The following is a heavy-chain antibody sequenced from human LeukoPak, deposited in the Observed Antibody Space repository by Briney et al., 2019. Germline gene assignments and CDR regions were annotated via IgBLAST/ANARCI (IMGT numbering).Heavy chain of an antibody. Sequence: GASVKVSCKASGYTFTGYYMHWVRQAPGQGLEWMGWINPNSGGTNYVQKFQGRVTMTRDTSISTAYMELSRLRSDDTAVYYCARGRPSHYDFWSGYYEDFDYWGRGTLVTVSS. J-gene: IGHJ4*02. V-gene: IGHV1-2*02. CDR2: INPNSGGT. D-gene: IGHD3-3*01. CDR1: GYTFTGYY. CDR3: ARGRPSHYDFWSGYYEDFDY.